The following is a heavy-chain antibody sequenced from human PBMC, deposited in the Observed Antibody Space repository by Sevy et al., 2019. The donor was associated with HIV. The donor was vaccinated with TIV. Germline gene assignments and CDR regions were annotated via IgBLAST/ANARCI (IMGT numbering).Heavy chain of an antibody. J-gene: IGHJ4*02. CDR1: GFTFNNAW. V-gene: IGHV3-15*01. CDR3: ATAPGYYDSAPFDY. CDR2: IKSKIDGETT. Sequence: GGSLRLSCAVSGFTFNNAWMNWVRQAPGTGLQWVGLIKSKIDGETTDYAAPLKGRFTISRDDSKTTRYLQMNSLKIEDTAVYHCATAPGYYDSAPFDYWGPGTLVTVSS. D-gene: IGHD3-22*01.